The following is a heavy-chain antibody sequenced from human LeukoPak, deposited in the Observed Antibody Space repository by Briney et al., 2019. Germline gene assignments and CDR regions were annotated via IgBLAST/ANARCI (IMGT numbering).Heavy chain of an antibody. CDR2: ISYDGSNK. CDR1: GFTFSSYA. J-gene: IGHJ4*02. D-gene: IGHD2-2*01. CDR3: AKDLSGYCSSTSCYPHFDY. V-gene: IGHV3-30*04. Sequence: GGSLRLSCAASGFTFSSYAMHWVRQAPGKGLEWVAVISYDGSNKYYADSVKGRFTISRDNSKNTLYLQMNSLRAEDTAVYYCAKDLSGYCSSTSCYPHFDYWGQGTLVTVSS.